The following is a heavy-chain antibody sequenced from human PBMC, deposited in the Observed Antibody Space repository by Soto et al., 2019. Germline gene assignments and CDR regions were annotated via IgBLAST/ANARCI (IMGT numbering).Heavy chain of an antibody. CDR3: ARALWFGEGGYWFDP. V-gene: IGHV1-69*02. D-gene: IGHD3-10*01. CDR1: GGTFSSYT. J-gene: IGHJ5*02. Sequence: QVQLVQSGAEVKKPGSSVKVSCKASGGTFSSYTISWVRQAPGQGLEWMGRIIPILGIANYAQKFQGRVTITADKSTRTGYMELGSRRSEDTAVYYCARALWFGEGGYWFDPWGQGTLVTVSS. CDR2: IIPILGIA.